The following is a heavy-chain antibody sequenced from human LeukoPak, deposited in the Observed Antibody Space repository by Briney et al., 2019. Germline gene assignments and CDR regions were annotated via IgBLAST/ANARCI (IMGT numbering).Heavy chain of an antibody. D-gene: IGHD3-22*01. CDR1: GYSFTNYD. CDR3: AREDFYDSGSNDY. V-gene: IGHV1-8*03. Sequence: ASVTVSCKASGYSFTNYDINWVRQATGQGLEWMGWMNPNSGITAYAQKFRGRVTITRNTSISTAYMELSSLRSEDTAVYYCAREDFYDSGSNDYWGQGTLVTVSS. CDR2: MNPNSGIT. J-gene: IGHJ4*02.